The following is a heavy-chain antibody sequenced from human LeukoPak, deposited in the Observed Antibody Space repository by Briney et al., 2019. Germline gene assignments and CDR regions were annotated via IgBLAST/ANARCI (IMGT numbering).Heavy chain of an antibody. CDR2: IYYSGST. CDR3: ARVVFGAQYYYGSKAVGHWFDP. J-gene: IGHJ5*02. Sequence: SETLSLTCTVSGGSISSYYWSWIRQPPGKGLEWIGYIYYSGSTNYNPSLKSRVTISVDTSKNQFSLKLGSVTAADTAVYYCARVVFGAQYYYGSKAVGHWFDPWGQGTLVTVSS. D-gene: IGHD3-10*01. V-gene: IGHV4-59*01. CDR1: GGSISSYY.